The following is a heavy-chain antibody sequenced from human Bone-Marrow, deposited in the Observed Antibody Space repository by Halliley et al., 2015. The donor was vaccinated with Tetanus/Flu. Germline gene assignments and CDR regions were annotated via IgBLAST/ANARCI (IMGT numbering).Heavy chain of an antibody. D-gene: IGHD3-10*01. CDR1: SGSIRDRNW. Sequence: TLSLTCTVSSGSIRDRNWWTWVRQPPGKGLEWIGEIHHGGPFNYAPSLESRVIISVDKSKNQFSLTLTSLTAADTAVYFCAGHLASRGPRGFDSLGQGVLVTVSS. CDR2: IHHGGPF. V-gene: IGHV4-4*01. CDR3: AGHLASRGPRGFDS. J-gene: IGHJ4*02.